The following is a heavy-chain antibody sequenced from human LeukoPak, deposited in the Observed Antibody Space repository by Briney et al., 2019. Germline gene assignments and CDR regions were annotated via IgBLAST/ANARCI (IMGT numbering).Heavy chain of an antibody. V-gene: IGHV4-4*09. CDR1: GGSISSYY. D-gene: IGHD6-13*01. Sequence: PSETLSLTCTVSGGSISSYYWSWIRQPPGKGLEWIGYIYTSGSTNYNPSLKSRGTISVDPSKNQFSLKLSSVTAADTAVYYCANAGYSSSWDAFDIWGQGTMVTVSS. CDR3: ANAGYSSSWDAFDI. CDR2: IYTSGST. J-gene: IGHJ3*02.